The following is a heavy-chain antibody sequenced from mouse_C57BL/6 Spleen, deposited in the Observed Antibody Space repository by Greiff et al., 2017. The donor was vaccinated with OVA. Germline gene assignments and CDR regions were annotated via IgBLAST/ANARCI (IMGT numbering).Heavy chain of an antibody. V-gene: IGHV3-6*01. CDR2: ISYDGSN. Sequence: DVKLVESGPGLVKPSQSLSLTCSVTGYSITSGYYWNWIRQFPGNKLEWMGYISYDGSNNYNPSLKNRISITRDTSKNQFFLKLNSVTTEDTATYYCARGKGSSGYVDYYAMDYWGQGTSVTVSS. CDR3: ARGKGSSGYVDYYAMDY. CDR1: GYSITSGYY. J-gene: IGHJ4*01. D-gene: IGHD3-2*02.